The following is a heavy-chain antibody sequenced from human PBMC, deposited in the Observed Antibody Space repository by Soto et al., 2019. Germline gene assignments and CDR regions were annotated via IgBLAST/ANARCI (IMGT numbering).Heavy chain of an antibody. J-gene: IGHJ4*02. CDR1: GGTFSSYT. CDR3: ARGYYSGSNPSSFDY. D-gene: IGHD1-26*01. Sequence: QLQLVQSGAEVREPGSSVKVSCKASGGTFSSYTVIWVRQAPGQGLEWMGGITPTLNIAKYAEKFKGRVTITADESTSTVNMHLSSLRSEDTAVYFCARGYYSGSNPSSFDYWGQVTLVAVSS. CDR2: ITPTLNIA. V-gene: IGHV1-69*01.